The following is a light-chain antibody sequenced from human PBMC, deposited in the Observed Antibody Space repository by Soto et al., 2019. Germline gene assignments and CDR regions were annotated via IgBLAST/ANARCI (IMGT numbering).Light chain of an antibody. CDR3: AVWDQSLTGWV. J-gene: IGLJ3*02. V-gene: IGLV1-47*01. CDR1: SSNIGSHF. Sequence: QPVLTQPPSAPGTPGQSLTISCSGSSSNIGSHFVYWYQHLPGTAPKLLIFRDGQRPSGVPARFFGSKSGTSASLAITGLRSEDEADYYCAVWDQSLTGWVFGGGTKLTVL. CDR2: RDG.